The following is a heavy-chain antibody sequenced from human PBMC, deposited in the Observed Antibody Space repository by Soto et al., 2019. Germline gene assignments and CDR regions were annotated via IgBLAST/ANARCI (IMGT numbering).Heavy chain of an antibody. CDR1: GGSISSSSYY. D-gene: IGHD2-2*01. CDR2: IYYSGST. J-gene: IGHJ6*03. Sequence: SETLSLTCTVSGGSISSSSYYWGWIRQPPGKGLEWIGSIYYSGSTYYNPSLKSRVTISVDTSKNQFSLKLSSVTAADTAVYYCASLYFSSTSCYVFHSDYYYYYMDVWGKGTTVTVSS. V-gene: IGHV4-39*01. CDR3: ASLYFSSTSCYVFHSDYYYYYMDV.